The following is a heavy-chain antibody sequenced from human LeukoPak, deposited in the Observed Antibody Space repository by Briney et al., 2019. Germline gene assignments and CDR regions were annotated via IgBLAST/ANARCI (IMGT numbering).Heavy chain of an antibody. V-gene: IGHV3-7*05. J-gene: IGHJ4*02. D-gene: IGHD5-18*01. CDR2: IKEDGSEK. CDR3: ARLPLTARRHFDF. Sequence: GGSLRLSCAASGFTFSAYWMSWVRQTPGKGLEWVANIKEDGSEKYHVDYVKGRFIISRDNAKNSLYVQMNSLRAEDTAVYYCARLPLTARRHFDFWGQGTQVTVSS. CDR1: GFTFSAYW.